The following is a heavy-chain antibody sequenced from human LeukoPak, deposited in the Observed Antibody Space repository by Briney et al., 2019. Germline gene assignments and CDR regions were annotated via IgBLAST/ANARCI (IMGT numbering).Heavy chain of an antibody. Sequence: SETLSLTCSVSGYSISTGQYYWDWIRQPPGKGLEWIGSIWHSGNTYYNPSLKSRVTISVDTSKNQFSLKLSSVTAADTAVYYCARDGRIVVVTAIREDHFDYWGQGTLVTVSS. J-gene: IGHJ4*02. CDR3: ARDGRIVVVTAIREDHFDY. V-gene: IGHV4-38-2*02. D-gene: IGHD2-21*02. CDR1: GYSISTGQYY. CDR2: IWHSGNT.